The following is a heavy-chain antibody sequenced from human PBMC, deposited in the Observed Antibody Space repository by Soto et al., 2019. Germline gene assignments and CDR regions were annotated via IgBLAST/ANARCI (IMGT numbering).Heavy chain of an antibody. D-gene: IGHD6-6*01. CDR1: GGSISSSSYY. Sequence: SETLSLTCTVSGGSISSSSYYWGWIRQPPGKGLEWIGSIYYSGSTYYNPSLKSRVTISVDTSKNQFSLKLSSVTAADTAVYYCGLASSSSRRYYYCGMDVWGQGTTVTVSS. CDR2: IYYSGST. V-gene: IGHV4-39*01. J-gene: IGHJ6*02. CDR3: GLASSSSRRYYYCGMDV.